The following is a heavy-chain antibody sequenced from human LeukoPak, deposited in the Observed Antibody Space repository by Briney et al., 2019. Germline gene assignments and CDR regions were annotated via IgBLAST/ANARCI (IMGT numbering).Heavy chain of an antibody. J-gene: IGHJ4*02. CDR2: ISVYNGKT. Sequence: ASVKVSCKASGYTFTSYGITWVRQAPGQGLEWMGWISVYNGKTNYAQKFQGRVTITADESTSTAYMELSSLRSEDTAVYYCARDAGEQQLGRPLFDYWGQGTLVTVSS. V-gene: IGHV1-18*01. CDR3: ARDAGEQQLGRPLFDY. CDR1: GYTFTSYG. D-gene: IGHD6-13*01.